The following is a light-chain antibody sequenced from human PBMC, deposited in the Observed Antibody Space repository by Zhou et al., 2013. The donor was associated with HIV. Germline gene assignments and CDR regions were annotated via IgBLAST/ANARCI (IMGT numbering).Light chain of an antibody. Sequence: EIVLTQSPGTLSLSPGERATLSCRASQSVSSTYLAWYQQKPGQAPRLLIYDASTRAIGIPAKFSGSGSGTDFTLTISSLQSEDFAVYYCQQYHKWPPFTFGQGTKLEI. V-gene: IGKV3-15*01. CDR1: QSVSSTY. J-gene: IGKJ2*01. CDR2: DAS. CDR3: QQYHKWPPFT.